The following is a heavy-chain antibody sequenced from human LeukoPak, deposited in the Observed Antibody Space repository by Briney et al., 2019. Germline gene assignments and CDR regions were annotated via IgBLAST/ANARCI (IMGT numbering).Heavy chain of an antibody. J-gene: IGHJ4*02. CDR3: ARFDPGNYDILTAYYFDY. CDR2: IYYSGST. D-gene: IGHD3-9*01. V-gene: IGHV4-39*07. Sequence: PSETLSLTCSVSGGSISSTSCYWGWIRQPPGKGLEWIGGIYYSGSTYYNPSLKSRVTISVDTSKNQFSLKLSSVTAADTAVYYCARFDPGNYDILTAYYFDYWGQGTLVTVSS. CDR1: GGSISSTSCY.